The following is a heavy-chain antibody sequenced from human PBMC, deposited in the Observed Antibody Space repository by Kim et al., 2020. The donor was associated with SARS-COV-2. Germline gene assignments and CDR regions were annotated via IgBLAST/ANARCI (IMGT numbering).Heavy chain of an antibody. CDR2: IGDAGDI. D-gene: IGHD1-26*01. Sequence: GGSLRLSCAASGLIFRNYAMTWVRQPLGKGLEWVSTIGDAGDIHYADSMKGRFTISRDNSKNTLYLQLNSLRAEDTAVYYCAAVPGGRRVDYWGQGTLVTVSS. J-gene: IGHJ4*02. CDR1: GLIFRNYA. V-gene: IGHV3-23*01. CDR3: AAVPGGRRVDY.